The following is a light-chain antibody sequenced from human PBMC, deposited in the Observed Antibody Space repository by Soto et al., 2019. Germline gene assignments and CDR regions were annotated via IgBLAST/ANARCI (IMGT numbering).Light chain of an antibody. CDR2: EGS. CDR1: SSDVGSYNL. CDR3: CSYAGSSTWV. Sequence: QSALTQPASVSGSPGQSITISCTGTSSDVGSYNLVSWYQQHPGKAPKLMIYEGSKRPSGVSNRFSGSKSGNTASLTSSGLQGEDEADYYCCSYAGSSTWVFGGGTKLTVL. V-gene: IGLV2-23*01. J-gene: IGLJ3*02.